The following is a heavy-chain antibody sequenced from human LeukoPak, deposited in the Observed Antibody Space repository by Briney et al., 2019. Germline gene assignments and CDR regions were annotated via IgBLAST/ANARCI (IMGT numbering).Heavy chain of an antibody. CDR3: AKDIRGGGYYGSGIDY. V-gene: IGHV3-23*01. Sequence: PGGSPRLSCAASGFTFSSYAMSWVRQAPGKGLEWVSAISGSGGSTYYADSVKGRFTISRDKSKNTLYLQMNSLRAEDTAVYYWAKDIRGGGYYGSGIDYWGQGTLVTVSS. J-gene: IGHJ4*02. CDR1: GFTFSSYA. CDR2: ISGSGGST. D-gene: IGHD3-10*01.